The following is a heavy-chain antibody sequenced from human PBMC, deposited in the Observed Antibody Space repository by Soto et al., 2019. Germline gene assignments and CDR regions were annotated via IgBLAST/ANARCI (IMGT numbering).Heavy chain of an antibody. D-gene: IGHD5-18*01. V-gene: IGHV3-33*01. CDR3: ARGQGVDTPLGWFDT. Sequence: QVQLVESGGGVVQPGRSLRLSCAASGFTFSSYGIHWVRQAPGKGLEWVAVIYYDGSNKYYADSVKGRFTISRDNSKKTRKLKMTTLSANDTVMYYLARGQGVDTPLGWFDTWGKGTPVTVTP. J-gene: IGHJ5*02. CDR2: IYYDGSNK. CDR1: GFTFSSYG.